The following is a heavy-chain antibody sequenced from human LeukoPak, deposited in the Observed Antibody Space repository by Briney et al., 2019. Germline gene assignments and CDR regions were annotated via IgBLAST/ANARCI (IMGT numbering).Heavy chain of an antibody. Sequence: GGSLRLSCSASGFTFSNYNMNWVRQTPGKGLEWVSYVSPNGYTIHYADSVKGRFTISRDNAKDSLYLQMNSLRAEDTAVNYCARGVPAAISNWYFDLWGRGTLVTVSS. D-gene: IGHD2-2*01. CDR3: ARGVPAAISNWYFDL. J-gene: IGHJ2*01. CDR2: VSPNGYTI. CDR1: GFTFSNYN. V-gene: IGHV3-48*01.